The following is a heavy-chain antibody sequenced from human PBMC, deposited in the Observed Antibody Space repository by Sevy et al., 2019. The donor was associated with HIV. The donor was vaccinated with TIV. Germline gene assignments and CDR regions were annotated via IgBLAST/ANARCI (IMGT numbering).Heavy chain of an antibody. D-gene: IGHD3-10*01. CDR3: ASFRYGSGSYDAYYFDY. CDR1: GGSISSYY. CDR2: IYYSGST. V-gene: IGHV4-59*01. Sequence: SETLSLTCTVSGGSISSYYWSWIRQPPGKGLEWIGYIYYSGSTNYNPSLKSRVTISVDTSKNQFSLKLSSVTAADTAGYYCASFRYGSGSYDAYYFDYWGQGTLVTVSS. J-gene: IGHJ4*02.